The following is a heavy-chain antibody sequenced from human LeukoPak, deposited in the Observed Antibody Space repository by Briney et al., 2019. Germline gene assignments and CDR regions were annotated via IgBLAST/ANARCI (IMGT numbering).Heavy chain of an antibody. CDR2: INSYSNYT. V-gene: IGHV3-11*06. CDR3: ATHYYDSRGYDVGYYFDY. J-gene: IGHJ4*02. CDR1: GFSFTDYY. Sequence: GGSLRLSCAASGFSFTDYYMSWIRQAPGKGLEWVSFINSYSNYTNYADSVKGRFSISRDNAKSSLYLQMNSLRAEDTAVYYCATHYYDSRGYDVGYYFDYWGQGALVTVSS. D-gene: IGHD3-22*01.